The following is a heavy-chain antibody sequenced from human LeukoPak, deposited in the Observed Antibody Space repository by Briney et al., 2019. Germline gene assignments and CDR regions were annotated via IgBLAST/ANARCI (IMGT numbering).Heavy chain of an antibody. J-gene: IGHJ4*01. CDR1: GFTFSSYG. V-gene: IGHV3-23*01. CDR3: ARASKILTGYFDY. D-gene: IGHD3-9*01. Sequence: PGGSLRLSCAASGFTFSSYGMSWVRQAPGKGLEWVSAISGSGGSTYYADSVKGRFTISRDNAKNSLYLQMNSLRAEDTAVYYCARASKILTGYFDYWGQGTLVTVSS. CDR2: ISGSGGST.